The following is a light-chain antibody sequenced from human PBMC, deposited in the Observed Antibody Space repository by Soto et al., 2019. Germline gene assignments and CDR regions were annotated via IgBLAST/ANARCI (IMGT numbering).Light chain of an antibody. CDR2: EVI. J-gene: IGLJ1*01. CDR3: SSYTTSSTYV. Sequence: QSALTQPACVSGCPGQSITISCTGTSSDVGGYNYVSWYQQHPGKAPKLMIYEVINRPSGISSRFSGSKSGNTASLTISGLQAEDEADYYCSSYTTSSTYVFGTGTKVTVL. CDR1: SSDVGGYNY. V-gene: IGLV2-14*03.